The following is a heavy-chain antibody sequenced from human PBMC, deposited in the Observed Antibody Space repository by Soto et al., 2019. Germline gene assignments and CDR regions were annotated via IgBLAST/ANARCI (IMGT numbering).Heavy chain of an antibody. D-gene: IGHD4-4*01. V-gene: IGHV1-69*01. J-gene: IGHJ6*02. CDR2: ISPIFATP. CDR1: GGTFSNYE. CDR3: ARIAPTTTVRGAYYYGMDV. Sequence: QVQLVQSGAEVKKPGSSVKVSCKASGGTFSNYEISWVRQAPGQGLEWMGGISPIFATPNYAQKFQGRVTITADESTSTAYMELSSLRSEDTAVYYCARIAPTTTVRGAYYYGMDVWGQGTTVTVSS.